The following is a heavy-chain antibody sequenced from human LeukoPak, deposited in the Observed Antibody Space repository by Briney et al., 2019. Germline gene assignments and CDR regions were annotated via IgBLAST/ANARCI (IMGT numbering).Heavy chain of an antibody. J-gene: IGHJ6*02. CDR3: ARFGVDYDMDV. CDR2: IYYGGKA. Sequence: SETLSLTCTVSGGSISGHYWTWIRQPPGEGLEWIGQIYYGGKADYNPSLKSRITISVDTSKNQISLKLTSVTAADTAIYYCARFGVDYDMDVWGQGTTVTVSS. V-gene: IGHV4-59*11. CDR1: GGSISGHY. D-gene: IGHD3-16*01.